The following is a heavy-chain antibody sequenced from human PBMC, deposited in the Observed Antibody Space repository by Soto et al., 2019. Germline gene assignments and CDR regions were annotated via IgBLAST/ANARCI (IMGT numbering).Heavy chain of an antibody. J-gene: IGHJ6*02. D-gene: IGHD1-26*01. CDR2: IIHSEST. Sequence: LSLTCAVYGGSFSAYYWSWVRQPPGKGLEWIGEIIHSESTKYNPSLKSRVTISVDTSKNQFSLKLSSVTAADTAVYYCARQRPTDGRWEFANYYGMDVWGQGTPVTAP. V-gene: IGHV4-34*12. CDR1: GGSFSAYY. CDR3: ARQRPTDGRWEFANYYGMDV.